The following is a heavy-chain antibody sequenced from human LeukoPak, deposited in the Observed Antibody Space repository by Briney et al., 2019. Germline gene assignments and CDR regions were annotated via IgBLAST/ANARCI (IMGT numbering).Heavy chain of an antibody. Sequence: SQTLSLARTLAAASIVIYYRGWVRQPPQEGLEWIGYIYYSGSTNYNPSLKSRVTISVGTSKNQFSLKLSSVTAADTAVYYCARGVSSGSDYWGQGTLVTVSS. CDR1: AASIVIYY. CDR3: ARGVSSGSDY. V-gene: IGHV4-59*08. J-gene: IGHJ4*02. CDR2: IYYSGST. D-gene: IGHD3-10*01.